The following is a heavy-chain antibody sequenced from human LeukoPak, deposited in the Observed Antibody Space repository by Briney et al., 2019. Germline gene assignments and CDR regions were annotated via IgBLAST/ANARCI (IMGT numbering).Heavy chain of an antibody. CDR2: INHSGST. CDR1: GGSFSGYY. CDR3: ARGRAAAWVGY. J-gene: IGHJ4*02. V-gene: IGHV4-34*01. D-gene: IGHD6-13*01. Sequence: SETLSLTCAVYGGSFSGYYWSWIRQPPGKGLEWSGEINHSGSTNYNPSLKSRVTISVDTSKNQFSLKLSSVTAADTAVYYCARGRAAAWVGYWGQGTLVTVSS.